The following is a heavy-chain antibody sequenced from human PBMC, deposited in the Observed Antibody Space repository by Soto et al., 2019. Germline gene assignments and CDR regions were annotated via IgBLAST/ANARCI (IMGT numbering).Heavy chain of an antibody. CDR2: ISGSGVAT. CDR3: AKDALTHDYGGPNYFDY. J-gene: IGHJ4*02. CDR1: GFTFGNSA. Sequence: EVQLLESGGGLSQPGGSLRLSCAGSGFTFGNSAMSWVRQAPGGGLEWISSISGSGVATFYAVSVEGRFTISRDNAKNTLHLQMTGLRAEDTAVYFCAKDALTHDYGGPNYFDYWGQGTLVTVSS. D-gene: IGHD4-17*01. V-gene: IGHV3-23*01.